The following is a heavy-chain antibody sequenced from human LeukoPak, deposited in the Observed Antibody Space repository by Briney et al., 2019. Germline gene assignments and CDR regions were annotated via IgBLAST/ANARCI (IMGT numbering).Heavy chain of an antibody. J-gene: IGHJ4*02. CDR2: ISAYNGNT. CDR1: GYTFTSYG. D-gene: IGHD1-1*01. Sequence: ASVKVSCKASGYTFTSYGISWVRQAPGQGLEGMGWISAYNGNTNYVQKFRGRVAMTTDTSTSTVYMDLRSLRSDGTAVYYCARDIATVQHQDWGQGTLVTVSS. CDR3: ARDIATVQHQD. V-gene: IGHV1-18*01.